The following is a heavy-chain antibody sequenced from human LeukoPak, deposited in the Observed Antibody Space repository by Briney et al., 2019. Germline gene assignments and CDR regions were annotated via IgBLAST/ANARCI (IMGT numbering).Heavy chain of an antibody. D-gene: IGHD6-19*01. J-gene: IGHJ4*02. Sequence: PTGGSLRLSCEASGFTCSNSAMGWVRQVPGQGLECVSAFGPSGQTIYYTDSVKGRFTSSRDNSKNTLYLQMNSLRAEDTAVYFCARRGSSGWYDYWGQGILVTVSS. V-gene: IGHV3-23*01. CDR2: FGPSGQTI. CDR1: GFTCSNSA. CDR3: ARRGSSGWYDY.